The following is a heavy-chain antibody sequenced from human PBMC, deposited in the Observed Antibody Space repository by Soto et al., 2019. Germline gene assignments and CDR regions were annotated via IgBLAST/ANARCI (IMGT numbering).Heavy chain of an antibody. CDR1: GGSITSSY. CDR3: ARGEDAFFYYGLDV. V-gene: IGHV4-59*01. J-gene: IGHJ6*02. CDR2: IYDTGISGYTPST. Sequence: SETLSLTCTASGGSITSSYWSWIRRPPGEGLEWIAYIYDTGISGYTPSTSYNPSLKSRVTMSVDTSKSQFSLKLTSVTAADTAVYYCARGEDAFFYYGLDVWGQGITVTVSS.